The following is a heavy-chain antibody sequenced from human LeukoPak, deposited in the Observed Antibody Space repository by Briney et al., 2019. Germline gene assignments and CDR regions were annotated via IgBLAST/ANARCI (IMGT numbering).Heavy chain of an antibody. V-gene: IGHV3-48*02. CDR1: GFTFSSYS. CDR2: ISSSSSTI. D-gene: IGHD5-18*01. J-gene: IGHJ6*03. CDR3: ARAKAWMVTDPHYYYYYMDV. Sequence: PGGSLRLSCAASGFTFSSYSMNWVRQAPGKGLEWVSYISSSSSTIYYADSVKGRFTISRDNAKNSLYLQMNSLRDEDTAVYYCARAKAWMVTDPHYYYYYMDVWGKGTTVTVSS.